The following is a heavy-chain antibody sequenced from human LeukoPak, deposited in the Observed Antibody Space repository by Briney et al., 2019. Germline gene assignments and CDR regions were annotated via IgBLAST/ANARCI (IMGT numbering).Heavy chain of an antibody. V-gene: IGHV1-8*01. Sequence: ASVKVSCKASGYTFTSYDINWVRQATGQGLEWMGWMNPNSGNTGYAQEFQGRVTMTRNTSISTAYMELSSLRSEDTAVYYCARANRGRRITMVRGDSRWFDPWGQGTLVTVSS. J-gene: IGHJ5*02. CDR1: GYTFTSYD. CDR2: MNPNSGNT. CDR3: ARANRGRRITMVRGDSRWFDP. D-gene: IGHD3-10*01.